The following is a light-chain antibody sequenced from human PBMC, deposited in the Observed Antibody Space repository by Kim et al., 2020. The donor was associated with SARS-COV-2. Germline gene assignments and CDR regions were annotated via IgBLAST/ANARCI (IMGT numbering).Light chain of an antibody. CDR2: YDS. J-gene: IGLJ2*01. CDR3: QVWDSSSDHVV. V-gene: IGLV3-21*04. Sequence: PGRTARITCGGNNIGSKSVHWYQQKPGQAPVLVIYYDSDRPSGIPERFSGSNSGNTATLTISRVEAGDEADYYCQVWDSSSDHVVFGGGTKLTVL. CDR1: NIGSKS.